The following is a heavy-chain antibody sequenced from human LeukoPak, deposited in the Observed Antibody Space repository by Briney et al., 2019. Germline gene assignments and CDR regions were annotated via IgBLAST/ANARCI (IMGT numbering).Heavy chain of an antibody. CDR3: AFSLGYCSSTSCQSFDY. CDR2: IGAYNGNT. J-gene: IGHJ4*02. Sequence: GASVKVSCKASGYTFTSYGISWVRQAPGQGLEWMGWIGAYNGNTNYAQKLQGRVTMTTDTSTSTAYMELRSLRSDDTAVYYCAFSLGYCSSTSCQSFDYWGQGTLVTVSS. V-gene: IGHV1-18*01. D-gene: IGHD2-2*01. CDR1: GYTFTSYG.